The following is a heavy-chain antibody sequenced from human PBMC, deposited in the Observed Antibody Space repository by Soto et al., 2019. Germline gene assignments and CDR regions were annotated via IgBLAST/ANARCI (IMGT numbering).Heavy chain of an antibody. Sequence: GGSLRLSCAASGFTFSSYGMHWVRQAPGKGLEWVAVISYDGSNKYYADSVKGRFTISRDNSKNTLYLQMNSLRAEDTAVYYCAKDTGTTLGYYYGMDVWGQGTTVTVSS. J-gene: IGHJ6*02. D-gene: IGHD1-1*01. V-gene: IGHV3-30*18. CDR3: AKDTGTTLGYYYGMDV. CDR1: GFTFSSYG. CDR2: ISYDGSNK.